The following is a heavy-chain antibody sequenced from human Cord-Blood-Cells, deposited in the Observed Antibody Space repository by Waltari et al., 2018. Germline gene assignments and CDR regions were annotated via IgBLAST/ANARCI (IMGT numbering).Heavy chain of an antibody. D-gene: IGHD6-13*01. J-gene: IGHJ4*02. CDR1: GFALRSYS. V-gene: IGHV3-23*01. CDR2: ISGSGGST. CDR3: AKDRGWTEQLVPFDY. Sequence: EVQLLESGGGLVQPGGYLRHSCAALGFALRSYSLSASRQAPGKGLEWVSAISGSGGSTYYADSVKGRFTISRDNSKNTLYLQMNSLRAEDTAVYYCAKDRGWTEQLVPFDYWGQGTLVTVSS.